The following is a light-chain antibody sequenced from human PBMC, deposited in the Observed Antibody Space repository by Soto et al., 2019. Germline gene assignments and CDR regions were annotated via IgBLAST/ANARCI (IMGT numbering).Light chain of an antibody. Sequence: SYELTQPPSVSVSPGQTASITCSGDKLGDKYVCWYQQKAGQSPVLVIYQDTNRPSGIPERFSGSNSGNTATLTISGTQAMDEADYYCQAWDSSTVVFGGGTKLTVL. CDR2: QDT. CDR1: KLGDKY. V-gene: IGLV3-1*01. J-gene: IGLJ2*01. CDR3: QAWDSSTVV.